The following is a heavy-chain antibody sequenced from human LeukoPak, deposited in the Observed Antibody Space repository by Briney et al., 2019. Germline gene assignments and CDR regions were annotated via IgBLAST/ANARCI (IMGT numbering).Heavy chain of an antibody. V-gene: IGHV3-9*03. Sequence: PGGSLRLSCAASGFTFEDYAMHWVRQAPGKGLEWVSGISWNSGSIGYADSVKGRFTISRDNAKNSLYLQMNSLRAEDMALYYCAKDMGQWLRFYFDYWGQGTLVTVSS. CDR1: GFTFEDYA. CDR2: ISWNSGSI. CDR3: AKDMGQWLRFYFDY. D-gene: IGHD5-12*01. J-gene: IGHJ4*02.